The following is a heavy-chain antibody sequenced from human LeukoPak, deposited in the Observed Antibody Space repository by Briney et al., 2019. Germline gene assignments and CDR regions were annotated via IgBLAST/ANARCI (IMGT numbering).Heavy chain of an antibody. CDR3: ARTQPDYYDSSGYYFGCAFDI. CDR2: ISYDGSDK. Sequence: PGGSLRLSCAASGFTFSSYGMHWVRQAPGKGLEWVAVISYDGSDKYYADSVKGRFTISRDNSKNTLYLQMNSLRAEDTAVYYCARTQPDYYDSSGYYFGCAFDIWGQGTLVTVSS. J-gene: IGHJ3*02. D-gene: IGHD3-22*01. V-gene: IGHV3-30*03. CDR1: GFTFSSYG.